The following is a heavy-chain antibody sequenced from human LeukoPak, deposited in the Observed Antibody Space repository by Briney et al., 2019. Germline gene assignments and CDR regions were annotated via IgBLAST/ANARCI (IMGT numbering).Heavy chain of an antibody. CDR2: IYYSGST. CDR3: ARAIPAVLRYFDWLPRNWFDP. D-gene: IGHD3-9*01. J-gene: IGHJ5*02. V-gene: IGHV4-31*03. Sequence: SETLSLTCTVSGGSISSGGYYWSWIRQHPGKGLEWIGYIYYSGSTYYNPSLKSRVTISVDTSKNQFSLKLSSVTAADTAVYYCARAIPAVLRYFDWLPRNWFDPWGQGTLVTVSS. CDR1: GGSISSGGYY.